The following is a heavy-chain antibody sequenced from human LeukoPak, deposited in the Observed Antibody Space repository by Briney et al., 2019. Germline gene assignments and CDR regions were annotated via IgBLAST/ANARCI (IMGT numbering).Heavy chain of an antibody. D-gene: IGHD2-15*01. CDR2: IRYDGSNK. CDR1: GFTFSSYG. Sequence: PGGSLRLSCAASGFTFSSYGMHWVRQAPGKGLEWVAFIRYDGSNKYYADSVKGRFTISRDNSKNTLYLQMNSLRAEDTAVYYCAREVYCSGGSCYQFYYYYGMDVWGQGTTVTVSS. V-gene: IGHV3-30*02. J-gene: IGHJ6*02. CDR3: AREVYCSGGSCYQFYYYYGMDV.